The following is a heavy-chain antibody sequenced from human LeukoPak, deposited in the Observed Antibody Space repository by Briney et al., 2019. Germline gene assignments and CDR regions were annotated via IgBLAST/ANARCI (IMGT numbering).Heavy chain of an antibody. J-gene: IGHJ1*01. D-gene: IGHD6-13*01. CDR3: ARHWYLAYFRH. CDR1: GGSISSDY. V-gene: IGHV4-4*09. Sequence: PSETLSLTCTVSGGSISSDYWNWIRQPPGKGLEWIGYIYTSGSTNYNPSLKSRVTISVDTSKNQFSLKLSSVTAADTAVYYCARHWYLAYFRHWGQGTLVTVSS. CDR2: IYTSGST.